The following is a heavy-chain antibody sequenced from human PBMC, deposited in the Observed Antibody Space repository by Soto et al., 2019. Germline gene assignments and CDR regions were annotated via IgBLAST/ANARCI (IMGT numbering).Heavy chain of an antibody. CDR2: IIPIFGTA. J-gene: IGHJ6*02. D-gene: IGHD2-21*02. Sequence: QVQLVQSGAEVKKPGSSVKVSCKASGGTFSSYAISWVRQAPGQGLEWMGGIIPIFGTANYAQKFQGRVTIDADEPTSTASMELSSLRSEDTAVYYCARDCGGDCYYYYGMDVWGQGTTVTVSS. CDR3: ARDCGGDCYYYYGMDV. CDR1: GGTFSSYA. V-gene: IGHV1-69*12.